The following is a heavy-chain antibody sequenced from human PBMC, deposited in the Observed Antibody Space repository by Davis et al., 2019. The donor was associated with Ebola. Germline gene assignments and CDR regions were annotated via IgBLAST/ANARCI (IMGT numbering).Heavy chain of an antibody. CDR3: ARGRGTILYSSSSKNDY. V-gene: IGHV4-34*01. D-gene: IGHD6-6*01. Sequence: SETLSLTCAVYGASFSGYYWTWIRQPPGRGLEWIGEINHSGSTNYNPSLKSRVTISVDTSKNQFSLKLSSVTAADTTVYYCARGRGTILYSSSSKNDYWGQGTLVTVSS. CDR2: INHSGST. CDR1: GASFSGYY. J-gene: IGHJ4*02.